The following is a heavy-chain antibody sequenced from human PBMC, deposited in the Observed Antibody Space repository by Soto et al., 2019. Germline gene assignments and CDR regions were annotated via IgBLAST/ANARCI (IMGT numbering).Heavy chain of an antibody. V-gene: IGHV3-23*01. J-gene: IGHJ4*02. Sequence: EVQLLESGGGLVQPGGSLRLSCAASGFTFSSYAMSWVRQAPGKGLEWVSAISGSGGSTYYADSVKGRFTISRDNSKNTLYLQMNSLRAEGTAVYYCAKSGVRYGGPFDYWGQGPLVTVSS. D-gene: IGHD4-17*01. CDR2: ISGSGGST. CDR3: AKSGVRYGGPFDY. CDR1: GFTFSSYA.